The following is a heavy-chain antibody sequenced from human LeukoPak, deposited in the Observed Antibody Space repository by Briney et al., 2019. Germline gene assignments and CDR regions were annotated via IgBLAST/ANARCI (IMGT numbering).Heavy chain of an antibody. Sequence: GGSLRLSCVASGFTFSSRDWMTWVRQAPGKGLEWVANIKQDGSEKNYVDSAKGRFTISRDNSKNTLYLQMNSLRAEDAAVYYCAKSGWMYHYGSGSDYWGQGTLVTVSS. CDR1: GFTFSSRDW. CDR3: AKSGWMYHYGSGSDY. CDR2: IKQDGSEK. V-gene: IGHV3-7*03. J-gene: IGHJ4*02. D-gene: IGHD3-10*01.